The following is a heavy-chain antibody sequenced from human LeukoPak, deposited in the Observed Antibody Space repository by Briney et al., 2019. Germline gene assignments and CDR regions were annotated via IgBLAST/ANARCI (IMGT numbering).Heavy chain of an antibody. CDR1: GFTFSSYG. CDR2: IRYDGSSNK. CDR3: ATPYSSRLNYFDY. V-gene: IGHV3-30*02. J-gene: IGHJ4*02. Sequence: GGSLRLSCAASGFTFSSYGMHWVRQAPGKGLEWVAFIRYDGSSNKYYADSVKGRFTISRDNSKNTLYLQMNSLRAEDTAVYYCATPYSSRLNYFDYWGQGTLVTVSS. D-gene: IGHD6-13*01.